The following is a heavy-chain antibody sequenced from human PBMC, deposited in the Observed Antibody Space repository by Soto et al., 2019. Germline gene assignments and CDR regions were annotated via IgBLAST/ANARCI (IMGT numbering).Heavy chain of an antibody. D-gene: IGHD3-16*01. CDR1: GYIFVNYG. V-gene: IGHV1-18*01. J-gene: IGHJ6*02. CDR2: ISPYTGNT. CDR3: VMVDNYVTPTPQDV. Sequence: QVQLVQSGDEVKKPGASVKVSCKASGYIFVNYGIAWVRQAPGQGLEWMGWISPYTGNTHSATKVQGRLTMTTDTSTSTAYMGLGSLTSEDTAVYYCVMVDNYVTPTPQDVWGQGTTVTVSS.